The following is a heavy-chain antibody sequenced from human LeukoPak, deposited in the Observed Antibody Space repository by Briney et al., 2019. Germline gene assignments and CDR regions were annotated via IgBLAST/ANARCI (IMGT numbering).Heavy chain of an antibody. V-gene: IGHV1-18*01. D-gene: IGHD2-8*01. Sequence: ASVKVSCKASGYMFTSYGINWVRQAPGQGLEWMGWISSYDGNTNYAQRLQGRVTMTTDSSTSTAYMELRSLRSDDTAVYYCARGHRYCTNGVCYDYWGQRTLVTVSS. CDR2: ISSYDGNT. J-gene: IGHJ4*02. CDR3: ARGHRYCTNGVCYDY. CDR1: GYMFTSYG.